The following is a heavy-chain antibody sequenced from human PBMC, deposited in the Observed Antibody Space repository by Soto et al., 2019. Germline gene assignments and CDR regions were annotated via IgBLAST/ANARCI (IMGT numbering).Heavy chain of an antibody. V-gene: IGHV1-2*04. Sequence: ASVKVSCKASGYTFTGYYMHWVRQAPGQGLEWMGWINPNSGGTNYAQKFQGWVTMTRDTSISTAYMELSRLRSDDTAVYSCARVATVTSDYYYGMDVWGQGTTVTVSS. CDR1: GYTFTGYY. CDR2: INPNSGGT. CDR3: ARVATVTSDYYYGMDV. D-gene: IGHD4-17*01. J-gene: IGHJ6*02.